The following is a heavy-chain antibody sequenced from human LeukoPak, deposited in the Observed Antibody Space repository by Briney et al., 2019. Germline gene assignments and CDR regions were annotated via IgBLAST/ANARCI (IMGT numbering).Heavy chain of an antibody. Sequence: PSETLSLTCAVYGGSFSGYYWSWIRQPPGKGLEWIGYIYYSGSTNYNPSLKSRVTISVDTSKNQFSLKLSSVTAADTAVYYCARVGYCSSTSCYPRGYFDYWGQGTLVTVSS. D-gene: IGHD2-2*01. J-gene: IGHJ4*02. CDR3: ARVGYCSSTSCYPRGYFDY. CDR1: GGSFSGYY. CDR2: IYYSGST. V-gene: IGHV4-59*01.